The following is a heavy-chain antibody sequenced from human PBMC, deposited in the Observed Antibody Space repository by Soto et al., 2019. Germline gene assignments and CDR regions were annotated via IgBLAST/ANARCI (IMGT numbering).Heavy chain of an antibody. CDR1: GYXISSSNW. CDR2: IYYSGTT. V-gene: IGHV4-28*01. Sequence: PSETLSLTCAVSGYXISSSNWWGWIRQPPGKGLEWIGYIYYSGTTYYNPSLKSRVTMSVDTSKNQFSLKLTSVTAVDTAVYYCARREIQGPIDYWGQGTLVTVSS. D-gene: IGHD1-26*01. J-gene: IGHJ4*02. CDR3: ARREIQGPIDY.